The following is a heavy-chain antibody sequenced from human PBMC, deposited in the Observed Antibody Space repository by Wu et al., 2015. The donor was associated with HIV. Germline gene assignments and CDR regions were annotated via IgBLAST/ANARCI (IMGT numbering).Heavy chain of an antibody. CDR3: ARDRMVRGVSPDVSWFDY. J-gene: IGHJ4*02. Sequence: QVQLVQSGAEVKKPGASVKVSCKASGYTFTSYGISWVRQAPGQGLEWMGWISAYNGNTNYAQKLQGRVTMTTDTSTSTAYMELRSLRSDDTAVYYCARDRMVRGVSPDVSWFDYWGQGTLVTVSS. CDR2: ISAYNGNT. V-gene: IGHV1-18*01. D-gene: IGHD3-10*01. CDR1: GYTFTSYG.